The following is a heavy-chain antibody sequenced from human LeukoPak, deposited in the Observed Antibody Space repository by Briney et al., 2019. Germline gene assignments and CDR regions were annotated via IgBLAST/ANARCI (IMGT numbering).Heavy chain of an antibody. CDR3: ARLGDSYATDY. CDR1: VGSISGSNHN. CDR2: IYYSGST. Sequence: PSETLSFTCTVSVGSISGSNHNWGWIPQPPGKGLEWVGSIYYSGSTYYNPSLKSRVTISVDTSKNQFSLKLSSVTAADTAVYYCARLGDSYATDYWGQGTLVTVSS. J-gene: IGHJ4*02. D-gene: IGHD5-18*01. V-gene: IGHV4-39*01.